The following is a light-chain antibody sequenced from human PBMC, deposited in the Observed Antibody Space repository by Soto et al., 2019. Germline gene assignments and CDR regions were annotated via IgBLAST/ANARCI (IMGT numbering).Light chain of an antibody. CDR1: QDISKY. Sequence: DIQMTQSPSSLSASVGDRVTITCQASQDISKYLNWYQQKPGKAPKLLIYDASNLETGVPSRFSGSGSGTDFTFAISSLQPEDIATYYCQQYDNLPFTFGPGTKVDIK. V-gene: IGKV1-33*01. CDR3: QQYDNLPFT. J-gene: IGKJ3*01. CDR2: DAS.